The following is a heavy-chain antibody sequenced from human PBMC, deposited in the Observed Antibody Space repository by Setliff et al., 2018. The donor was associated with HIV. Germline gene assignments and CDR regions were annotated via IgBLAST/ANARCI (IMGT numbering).Heavy chain of an antibody. CDR3: TRIPGYYYYYMDV. CDR1: GGGVSNHV. J-gene: IGHJ6*03. D-gene: IGHD7-27*01. CDR2: IIPIFGTA. Sequence: GASVKVSCKASGGGVSNHVISWVRQAPGRGLEWMGGIIPIFGTADYAQKFKGRVTITADESTRAAYLELGSLISEDTAVYYCTRIPGYYYYYMDVWGKGTTVTVS. V-gene: IGHV1-69*13.